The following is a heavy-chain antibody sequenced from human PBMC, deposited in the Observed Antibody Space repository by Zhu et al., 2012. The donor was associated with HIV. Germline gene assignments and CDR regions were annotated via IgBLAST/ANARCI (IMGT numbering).Heavy chain of an antibody. CDR2: IYYSGNA. V-gene: IGHV4-30-4*08. D-gene: IGHD1-26*01. CDR3: ARTRESGNYYGGVSWFDP. J-gene: IGHJ5*02. Sequence: QVQLQESGPRLVKPSQTLSLTCIVSGGSIISGGHYWSWVRQTPGRGLEWIASIYYSGNAYYNASLKSRGTVSVDKSRNRFSLILTSVTAADTAVYYCARTRESGNYYGGVSWFDPWGQGTLVHRLL. CDR1: GGSIISGGHY.